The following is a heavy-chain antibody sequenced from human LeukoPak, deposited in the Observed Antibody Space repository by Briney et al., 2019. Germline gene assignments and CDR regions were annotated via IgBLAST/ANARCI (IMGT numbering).Heavy chain of an antibody. CDR3: ARVQVPAVIKSWRRVKYRYYYMDV. J-gene: IGHJ6*03. CDR2: INHSGST. Sequence: SETLPLTCAVYGGYFSGYYWRWLRQPPGKGLEWRGKINHSGSTNHNPSLKSRVTISVDTSKNQFSLKLSSVTAADTAVYYCARVQVPAVIKSWRRVKYRYYYMDVWGKGTTVTVSS. D-gene: IGHD2-2*01. V-gene: IGHV4-34*01. CDR1: GGYFSGYY.